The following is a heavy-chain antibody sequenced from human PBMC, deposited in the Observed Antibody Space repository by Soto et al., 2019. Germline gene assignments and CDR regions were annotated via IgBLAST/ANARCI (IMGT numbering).Heavy chain of an antibody. D-gene: IGHD3-9*01. CDR2: IYPGDSDT. J-gene: IGHJ4*02. CDR3: AISPDYDILTGYPFDY. CDR1: GYSFTSYW. V-gene: IGHV5-51*01. Sequence: GESLKISCKGSGYSFTSYWIGWVRQMPGKGLEWMGIIYPGDSDTRYSPSFQGQVTISADKSISTAYLQWSSLKASDTAMYYCAISPDYDILTGYPFDYWGQGTLVTVSS.